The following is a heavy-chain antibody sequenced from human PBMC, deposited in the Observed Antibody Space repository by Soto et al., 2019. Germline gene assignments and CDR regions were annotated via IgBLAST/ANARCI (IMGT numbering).Heavy chain of an antibody. D-gene: IGHD1-26*01. Sequence: PSEALCVTCTISVASITYGGYSWSWIRQTPGKGLEWIGYINHLETTFYNPSFESRLTLSIDRTKNQFSLNLNSMSAADRAVYFCARGGGSDYFDYWGQGILVTV. CDR1: VASITYGGYS. J-gene: IGHJ4*02. CDR2: INHLETT. CDR3: ARGGGSDYFDY. V-gene: IGHV4-30-2*01.